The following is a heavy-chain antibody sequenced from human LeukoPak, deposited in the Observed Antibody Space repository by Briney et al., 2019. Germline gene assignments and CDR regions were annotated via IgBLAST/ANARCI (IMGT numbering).Heavy chain of an antibody. CDR1: GGSISSYY. D-gene: IGHD3-10*01. Sequence: SETLSLTCIVSGGSISSYYWSWIRQPPGKGLEWIGYISYIGITNYNPSLKSRVTISVDTSKNQFSLKLSSVTAADTAVYYCARGGRFGELFDWFDPWGQGTLVTVSS. J-gene: IGHJ5*02. CDR3: ARGGRFGELFDWFDP. V-gene: IGHV4-59*01. CDR2: ISYIGIT.